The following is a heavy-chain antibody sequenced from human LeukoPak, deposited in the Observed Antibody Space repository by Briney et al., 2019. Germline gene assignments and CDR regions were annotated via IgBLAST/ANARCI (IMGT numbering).Heavy chain of an antibody. CDR2: IYSGGST. J-gene: IGHJ4*02. Sequence: GGSLRLSCAASGFTVSSNYMSWVRQAPGKGLEWVSVIYSGGSTYYADSVKGRFTISRDNSKNTLYLQMNSLRAEDTAVYYCARGGISMYPRPSRGVTGDFDYWGQGTLVTVSS. D-gene: IGHD7-27*01. CDR1: GFTVSSNY. CDR3: ARGGISMYPRPSRGVTGDFDY. V-gene: IGHV3-66*01.